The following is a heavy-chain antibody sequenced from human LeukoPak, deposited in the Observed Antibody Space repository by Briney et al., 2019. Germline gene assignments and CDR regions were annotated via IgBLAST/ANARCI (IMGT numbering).Heavy chain of an antibody. CDR1: GFTFNRHG. Sequence: GGSLRLSCAASGFTFNRHGMSWVRQVQGKGLNWVSGIDVSGRMTYYADSVKGRFTISRDNSKNMVYLQMNSLRAGDMAVYYCARHQWVPAFDIWGQGTMVTVSS. V-gene: IGHV3-23*01. D-gene: IGHD1-26*01. CDR2: IDVSGRMT. J-gene: IGHJ3*02. CDR3: ARHQWVPAFDI.